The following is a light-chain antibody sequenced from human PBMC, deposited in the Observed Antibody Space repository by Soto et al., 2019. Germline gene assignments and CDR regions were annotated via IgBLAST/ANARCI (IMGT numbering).Light chain of an antibody. CDR1: SSDFGDDKY. CDR2: GVN. V-gene: IGLV2-14*01. Sequence: QSALTQPASVSGSPGQSITVSCTGSSSDFGDDKYVSWYQQQPGKGPNLLLYGVNSRPSGISNRFSGSKSGNTASLTISGLQVEDEAEYFCGSFTTSRIWVFGGGTKLTVL. CDR3: GSFTTSRIWV. J-gene: IGLJ3*02.